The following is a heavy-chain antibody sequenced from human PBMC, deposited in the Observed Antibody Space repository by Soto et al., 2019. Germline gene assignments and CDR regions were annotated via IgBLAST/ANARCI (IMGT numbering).Heavy chain of an antibody. CDR2: IKQDGSEK. Sequence: EVQLVESGGGLVQPGGSLRLSCAASGFTFSSYWMSWVRQAPGKGLEWVANIKQDGSEKYYVDSVKGRFTISRDNAKNSLYLQMNSLRAEDTAVYYCARDPNIVATMGSIYYYYGMDVWGQGPTVTVSS. CDR3: ARDPNIVATMGSIYYYYGMDV. D-gene: IGHD5-12*01. V-gene: IGHV3-7*01. J-gene: IGHJ6*02. CDR1: GFTFSSYW.